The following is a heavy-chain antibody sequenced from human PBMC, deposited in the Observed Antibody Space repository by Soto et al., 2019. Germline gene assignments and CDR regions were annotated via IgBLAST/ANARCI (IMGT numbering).Heavy chain of an antibody. CDR1: GGSISSYY. Sequence: PSETLSLTCTVSGGSISSYYWSWIRQPPGKGLEWIGYIYYSGSTNYNPSLKSRVTISVDTSKNQFSLKLSSVTAADTAVYYRARKRNLDLWGQGTLVTVSS. J-gene: IGHJ5*02. D-gene: IGHD1-1*01. CDR2: IYYSGST. V-gene: IGHV4-59*08. CDR3: ARKRNLDL.